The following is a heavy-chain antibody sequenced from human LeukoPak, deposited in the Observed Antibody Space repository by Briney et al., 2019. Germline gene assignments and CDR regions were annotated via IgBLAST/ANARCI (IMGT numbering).Heavy chain of an antibody. D-gene: IGHD5-24*01. Sequence: GGSLRLSCAASGFTFSSYGMSWVRQAPEKGLEWVSAISGSGGSTYFGHSVKGRFTISRDNSKNTMYLQMSSLRAEDTAVYYCARVGHRDEDHFDYWGQGTLVTVSS. V-gene: IGHV3-23*01. J-gene: IGHJ4*02. CDR2: ISGSGGST. CDR3: ARVGHRDEDHFDY. CDR1: GFTFSSYG.